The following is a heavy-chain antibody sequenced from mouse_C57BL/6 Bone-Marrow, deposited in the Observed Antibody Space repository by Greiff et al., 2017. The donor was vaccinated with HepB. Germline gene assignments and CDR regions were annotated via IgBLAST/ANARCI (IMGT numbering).Heavy chain of an antibody. D-gene: IGHD1-1*01. CDR2: IYPGDGDT. Sequence: QVQLKESGPELVKPGASVKISCKASGYAFSSSWMNWVKQRPGKGLEWIGRIYPGDGDTNYNGKFKGKATLTADKSSSTAYMQLSSLTSEDSAVYFCARGATVPFAYWGQGTLVTVSA. J-gene: IGHJ3*01. CDR3: ARGATVPFAY. V-gene: IGHV1-82*01. CDR1: GYAFSSSW.